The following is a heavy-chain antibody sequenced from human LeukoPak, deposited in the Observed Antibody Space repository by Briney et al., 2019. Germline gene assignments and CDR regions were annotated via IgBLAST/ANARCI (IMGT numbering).Heavy chain of an antibody. J-gene: IGHJ3*02. CDR3: ARDHYGDYADAFDI. CDR1: GFTFSSYG. Sequence: PGGSLRLSCAASGFTFSSYGMHWVRQAPGKGLEWVAVISYDGSNKYYADSVKGRFTISRDNSKNTLYLQMNSLRAEDTAVYYCARDHYGDYADAFDIWGQGTMVTVSS. CDR2: ISYDGSNK. D-gene: IGHD4-17*01. V-gene: IGHV3-30*03.